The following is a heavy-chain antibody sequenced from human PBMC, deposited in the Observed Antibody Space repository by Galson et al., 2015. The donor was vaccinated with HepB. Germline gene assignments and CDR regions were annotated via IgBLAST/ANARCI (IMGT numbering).Heavy chain of an antibody. V-gene: IGHV3-30*04. Sequence: SLRLSCAASGFTFSSYAMHWVRQAPGKGLEWVAVISYDGSNKYYADSVKGRFTISRDNSKNTLYLQMNSLRAEDTTVYYCARDPREIKYSGYDLGTYYFDYWGQGSLVTVSS. CDR1: GFTFSSYA. D-gene: IGHD5-12*01. CDR3: ARDPREIKYSGYDLGTYYFDY. J-gene: IGHJ4*02. CDR2: ISYDGSNK.